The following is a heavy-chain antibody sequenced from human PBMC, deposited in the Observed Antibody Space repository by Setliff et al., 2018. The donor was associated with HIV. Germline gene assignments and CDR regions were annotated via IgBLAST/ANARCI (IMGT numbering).Heavy chain of an antibody. Sequence: GGSLRLSCAASGLTDTYNYMSWVRQAPGKGLEWVSVIYAGGSTYYADSVKGRFTISRDNSKNMLYLQMDSLRAEDTAVYYCARGRNRNYVVYGMYVWGQGTTVTVSS. CDR3: ARGRNRNYVVYGMYV. J-gene: IGHJ6*02. CDR2: IYAGGST. CDR1: GLTDTYNY. D-gene: IGHD1-7*01. V-gene: IGHV3-53*01.